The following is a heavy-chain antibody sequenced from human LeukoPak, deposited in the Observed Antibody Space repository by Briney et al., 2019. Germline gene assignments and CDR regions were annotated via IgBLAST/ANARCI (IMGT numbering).Heavy chain of an antibody. Sequence: SETLSLTCTASGVSFSSYYWSWIRQPPGKGLEWVGYIYYSGSTNYNPSSMSRVTISVDTSKNQFSLKLSSVTAADTAVYYCARVGIAVADYYFDYWGQGTLVTVSS. V-gene: IGHV4-59*01. D-gene: IGHD6-19*01. J-gene: IGHJ4*02. CDR1: GVSFSSYY. CDR2: IYYSGST. CDR3: ARVGIAVADYYFDY.